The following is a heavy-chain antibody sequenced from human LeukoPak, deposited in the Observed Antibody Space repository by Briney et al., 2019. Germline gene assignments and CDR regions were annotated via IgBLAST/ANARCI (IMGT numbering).Heavy chain of an antibody. V-gene: IGHV4-39*01. J-gene: IGHJ4*02. Sequence: SETLSLTCTVSGGSISSSSYYRGWIRQPPGKGLEWIGSIYYSGSTYYNPSLKSRVTISIDTSKNQFSLKLNSVTAADTAVYYCARKLWSYYFDYWGQGTLVTVSS. D-gene: IGHD3-10*01. CDR1: GGSISSSSYY. CDR2: IYYSGST. CDR3: ARKLWSYYFDY.